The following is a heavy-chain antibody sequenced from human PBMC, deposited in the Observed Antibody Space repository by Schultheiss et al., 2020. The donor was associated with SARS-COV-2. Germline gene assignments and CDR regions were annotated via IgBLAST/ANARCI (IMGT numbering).Heavy chain of an antibody. J-gene: IGHJ4*02. D-gene: IGHD6-19*01. CDR3: ARESSGWWRDY. Sequence: GGSLSLSCAASGFTFSSYSMNWVRQAPGKGLEWVSSISSSSSYIYYADSVKGRFTISRDNAKNSLYLQMNSLRAEDTAVYYCARESSGWWRDYWGQGTLVTVSS. CDR2: ISSSSSYI. CDR1: GFTFSSYS. V-gene: IGHV3-21*01.